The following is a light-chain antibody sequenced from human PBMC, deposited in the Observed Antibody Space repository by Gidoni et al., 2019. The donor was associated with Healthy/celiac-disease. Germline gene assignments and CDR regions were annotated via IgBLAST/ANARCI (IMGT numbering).Light chain of an antibody. Sequence: EIVLTQSPATLSLSPGERATLSCRASQSVSSYLAWYQQKPGQAPSLRIYDASNRATGIPARFSGSGSGTDFTLTISRLEPEDFAVYYCQQRSNWPPTFGQGTKVEIK. CDR1: QSVSSY. CDR2: DAS. J-gene: IGKJ1*01. V-gene: IGKV3-11*01. CDR3: QQRSNWPPT.